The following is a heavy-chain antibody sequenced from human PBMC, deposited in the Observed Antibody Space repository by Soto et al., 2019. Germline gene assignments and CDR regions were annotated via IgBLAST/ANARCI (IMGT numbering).Heavy chain of an antibody. J-gene: IGHJ4*02. CDR1: GGSISSSNL. D-gene: IGHD3-16*01. Sequence: SETLSLTCAVSGGSISSSNLWSCVRQPPGKGLEWIGEIYHSGSTNYNPSLKSRVTIPVDKSKNQFSLKLSSVTAADTAVYYCAVGGSVGRNFDYWGQGTLVTVYS. V-gene: IGHV4-4*02. CDR2: IYHSGST. CDR3: AVGGSVGRNFDY.